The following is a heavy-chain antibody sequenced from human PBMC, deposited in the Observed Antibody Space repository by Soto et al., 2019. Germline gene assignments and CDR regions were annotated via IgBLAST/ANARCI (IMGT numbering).Heavy chain of an antibody. V-gene: IGHV4-39*01. CDR2: IFYSGST. CDR1: GGSISSSSYY. CDR3: ARDKSSTSLRAEYFQF. J-gene: IGHJ1*01. Sequence: PSETLSLTCTVSGGSISSSSYYWGWIRQPPGKGLEWIGSIFYSGSTYYNPSLKSRVTISVDTSKNQFSLKLSSVTAADTDVYYCARDKSSTSLRAEYFQFWGQGNQVTVS. D-gene: IGHD6-13*01.